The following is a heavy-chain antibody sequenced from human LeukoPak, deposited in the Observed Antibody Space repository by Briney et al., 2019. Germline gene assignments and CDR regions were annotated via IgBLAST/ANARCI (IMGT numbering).Heavy chain of an antibody. CDR3: ANPPLRGYSSSWYNF. J-gene: IGHJ4*02. CDR2: IRYDGSNK. V-gene: IGHV3-30*02. CDR1: GFTFSSYG. D-gene: IGHD6-13*01. Sequence: GGSLRLSCAASGFTFSSYGMHWVRQAPGKGLEWVAFIRYDGSNKYYADFVKGRFTISRDNSKNTLYLQMNSLRAEDTAVYYCANPPLRGYSSSWYNFWGQGTLVTVSS.